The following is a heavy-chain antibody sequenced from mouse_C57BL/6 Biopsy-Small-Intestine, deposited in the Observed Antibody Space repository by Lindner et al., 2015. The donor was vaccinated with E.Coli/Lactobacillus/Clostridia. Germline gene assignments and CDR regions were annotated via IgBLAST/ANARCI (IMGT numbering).Heavy chain of an antibody. CDR2: INPYYGTT. CDR1: GYSITGYN. Sequence: VQLQESGAEKVKPGASVKISCKASGYSITGYNVNWVKQSHGKSLEWIGNINPYYGTTSNNQKFKGKATLTVDKSSTTAYMQVSSLTSEDSAIYYCARWYYSNYEWFPYWGQGTLVTVFA. D-gene: IGHD2-5*01. J-gene: IGHJ3*01. V-gene: IGHV1-39*01. CDR3: ARWYYSNYEWFPY.